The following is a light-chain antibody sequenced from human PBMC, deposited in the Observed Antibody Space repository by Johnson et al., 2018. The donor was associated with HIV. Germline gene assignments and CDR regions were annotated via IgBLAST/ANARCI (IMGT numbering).Light chain of an antibody. CDR1: SSNIGNKY. CDR3: GTWDSSLSAGRV. V-gene: IGLV1-51*01. Sequence: QSVLTQPPSVSAAPGQKVTISCSGSSSNIGNKYVFWYQQLPGTAPKLLIYDNYKRPSGIPDRFSGSKSGTSATLGITGLQTGDEADYYCGTWDSSLSAGRVFGTGTKVTVL. CDR2: DNY. J-gene: IGLJ1*01.